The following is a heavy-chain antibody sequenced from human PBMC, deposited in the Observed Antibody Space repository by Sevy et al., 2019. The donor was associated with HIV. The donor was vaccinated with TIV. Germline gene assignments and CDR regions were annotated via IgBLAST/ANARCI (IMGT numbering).Heavy chain of an antibody. CDR1: GYTFTSYG. CDR2: ISAYNGNT. J-gene: IGHJ3*02. Sequence: ASVNVSCKASGYTFTSYGISWVRQAPGQGLEWMGWISAYNGNTNYAQKLQGRVTMTTDTSTSTAYMELRSLRSDDTAVYYCARVGWWELPRVPFDIWGQGTMVTVSS. D-gene: IGHD1-26*01. CDR3: ARVGWWELPRVPFDI. V-gene: IGHV1-18*01.